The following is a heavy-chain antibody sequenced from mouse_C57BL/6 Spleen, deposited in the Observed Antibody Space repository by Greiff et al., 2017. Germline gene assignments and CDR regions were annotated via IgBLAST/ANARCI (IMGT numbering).Heavy chain of an antibody. Sequence: VNVVESGAELVRPGASVTLSCKASGYTFTDYEMHWVKQTPVHGLEWIGAIDPETGGTAYNQKFKGKAILTADKSSSTAYMELRSLTSEDSAVYYCTRRVTFYAMDYWGQGTSVTVSS. V-gene: IGHV1-15*01. CDR2: IDPETGGT. D-gene: IGHD2-1*01. CDR1: GYTFTDYE. J-gene: IGHJ4*01. CDR3: TRRVTFYAMDY.